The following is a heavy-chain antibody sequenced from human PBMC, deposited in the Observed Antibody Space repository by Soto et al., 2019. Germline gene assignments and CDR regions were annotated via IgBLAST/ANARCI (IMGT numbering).Heavy chain of an antibody. D-gene: IGHD2-2*01. Sequence: SETLSRTCAVSGGSISSSSYYWGWIRQPPGKGLEWIGSIYYSGSTYYNPSLKSRVTISVDTSKNQFSLKLSSVTAADTAVYYCARYIVVVPAALWYFDLWGRGTLVTVSS. CDR2: IYYSGST. CDR3: ARYIVVVPAALWYFDL. J-gene: IGHJ2*01. CDR1: GGSISSSSYY. V-gene: IGHV4-39*01.